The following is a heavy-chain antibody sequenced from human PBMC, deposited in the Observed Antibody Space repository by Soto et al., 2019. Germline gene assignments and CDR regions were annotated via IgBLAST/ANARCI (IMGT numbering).Heavy chain of an antibody. J-gene: IGHJ6*02. V-gene: IGHV1-69*13. Sequence: SVKVSCKASGGTFSSYAISWVRQAPGQGLEWMGGIIPIFGTANYAQKFQGRVTITADESTSTAYMELSSLRSEDTAVYYCARDPAGATYSSSPQYRSRYYYGMDVWGQGTTVTVSS. CDR2: IIPIFGTA. CDR1: GGTFSSYA. CDR3: ARDPAGATYSSSPQYRSRYYYGMDV. D-gene: IGHD6-6*01.